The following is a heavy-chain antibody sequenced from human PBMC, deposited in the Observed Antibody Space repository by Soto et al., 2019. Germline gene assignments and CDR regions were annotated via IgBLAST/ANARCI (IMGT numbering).Heavy chain of an antibody. D-gene: IGHD4-17*01. CDR2: IYHSGST. J-gene: IGHJ3*02. Sequence: SETLSLTCAFSCGSISSGGYSWSWIRQPPGKGLEWIGYIYHSGSTYYNPSLKSRVTISVDRSKNQFSLKLSSVTAADTAVYYCARVTTHGGAFDIWGQGTMVTVSS. CDR1: CGSISSGGYS. CDR3: ARVTTHGGAFDI. V-gene: IGHV4-30-2*01.